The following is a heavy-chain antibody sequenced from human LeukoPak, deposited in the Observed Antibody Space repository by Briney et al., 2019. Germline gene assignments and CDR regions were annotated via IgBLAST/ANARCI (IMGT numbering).Heavy chain of an antibody. CDR3: ANSGYSYGGYYFDN. Sequence: GGSLRLSCAASGFTFSSYAMHWVRQAPGKGLEWVAVISYDGSNKYYADSVKGRFTISRDNSKNTLYLQMNSLRAEDTAVYYCANSGYSYGGYYFDNWGQGTLVTVSS. CDR1: GFTFSSYA. D-gene: IGHD5-18*01. CDR2: ISYDGSNK. J-gene: IGHJ4*02. V-gene: IGHV3-30-3*01.